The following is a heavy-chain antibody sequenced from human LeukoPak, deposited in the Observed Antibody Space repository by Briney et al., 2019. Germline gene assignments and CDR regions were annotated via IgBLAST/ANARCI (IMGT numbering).Heavy chain of an antibody. Sequence: GGSLRLSCAASGLTFSSYAMSWLRQAPGKGLEWVPGISGSGGSTYYADSVKGGFTISRDNSKNPLFLHMNSLRAEDTAVYYCAKDGLPERIFDWFDPWGQGTLVTVSS. CDR2: ISGSGGST. J-gene: IGHJ5*02. CDR1: GLTFSSYA. D-gene: IGHD3-3*01. V-gene: IGHV3-23*01. CDR3: AKDGLPERIFDWFDP.